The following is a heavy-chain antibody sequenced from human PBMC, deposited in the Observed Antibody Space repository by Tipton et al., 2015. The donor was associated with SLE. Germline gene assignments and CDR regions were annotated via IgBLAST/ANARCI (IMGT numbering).Heavy chain of an antibody. D-gene: IGHD1-26*01. CDR1: GYAFTDYW. CDR3: ARLNSATFQRAWFDP. CDR2: MYPGDSIA. V-gene: IGHV5-51*03. J-gene: IGHJ5*02. Sequence: QLVQSGAEVKKPGESLKISCRSSGYAFTDYWIAWVRQMPGKGLEWMGFMYPGDSIAKYSPSFQGQVTMSADKSINTAYLQWSSLKAPDTAMYYCARLNSATFQRAWFDPWGQGTLVTVSS.